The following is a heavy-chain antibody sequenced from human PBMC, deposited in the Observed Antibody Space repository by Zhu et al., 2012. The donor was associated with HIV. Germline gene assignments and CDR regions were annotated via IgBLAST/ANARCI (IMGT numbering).Heavy chain of an antibody. CDR3: ARRGVYSGSYYLDY. CDR1: SGSFNSSSYY. J-gene: IGHJ4*02. Sequence: QVHLQESGPGLVKPSETLSLTCTVSSGSFNSSSYYWGWIRQPPGKGLEWIGSIHYSGRTHYNPSLKSRVTISVDTSKNQFSLKLSSVTAADTAVYYCARRGVYSGSYYLDYWGQGTLVTVSS. CDR2: IHYSGRT. V-gene: IGHV4-39*07. D-gene: IGHD1-26*01.